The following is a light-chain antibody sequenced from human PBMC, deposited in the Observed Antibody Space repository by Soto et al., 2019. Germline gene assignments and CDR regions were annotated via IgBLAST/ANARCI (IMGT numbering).Light chain of an antibody. CDR2: GTS. J-gene: IGKJ1*01. CDR3: HQYDSWT. Sequence: DIVLTQSPGTLSLSPGERATLSCRASQSLSTSYLAWYQQKPGQAPRLLTYGTSSRASGIPDRFSGSGSGTDFTLTISRLEPEDFAVYYCHQYDSWTFGQGTKVDI. V-gene: IGKV3-20*01. CDR1: QSLSTSY.